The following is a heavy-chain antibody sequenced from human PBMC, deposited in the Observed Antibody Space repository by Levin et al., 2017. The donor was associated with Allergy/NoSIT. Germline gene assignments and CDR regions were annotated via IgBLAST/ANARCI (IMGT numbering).Heavy chain of an antibody. CDR2: INHSGST. D-gene: IGHD6-13*01. Sequence: SQTLSLTCAVYGGSFSGYYWSWIRQPPGKGLEWIGEINHSGSTNYNPSLKSRVTISVDTSKNQFSLKLSSVTAADTAVYYCARSNKQQLVYFDYWGQGTLVTVSS. J-gene: IGHJ4*02. V-gene: IGHV4-34*01. CDR3: ARSNKQQLVYFDY. CDR1: GGSFSGYY.